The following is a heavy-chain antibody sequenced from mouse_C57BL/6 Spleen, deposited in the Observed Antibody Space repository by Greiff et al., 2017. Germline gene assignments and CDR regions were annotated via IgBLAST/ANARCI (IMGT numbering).Heavy chain of an antibody. D-gene: IGHD1-1*01. Sequence: EVQLQQSGAELVRPGASVKLSCTASGFNIKDYYMHWVKQRPEQGLEWIGRIDPEDGDTEYAPKFQGKATMTADTSSNTAYLQLSSLTSEDTAVYYCTRGPRVDYFDYWGQGTTLTVSS. CDR1: GFNIKDYY. J-gene: IGHJ2*01. CDR3: TRGPRVDYFDY. CDR2: IDPEDGDT. V-gene: IGHV14-1*01.